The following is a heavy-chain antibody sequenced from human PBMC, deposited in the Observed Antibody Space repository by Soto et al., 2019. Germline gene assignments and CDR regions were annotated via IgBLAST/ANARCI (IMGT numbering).Heavy chain of an antibody. J-gene: IGHJ3*02. CDR1: GFTFSDYY. Sequence: GGSLRLSCAASGFTFSDYYIHWIRRAPGKGLEWISYISGNGEIIQYAASARGRFTISRDNAENSVYLEMDRLRAEDTAVYYCATISGSGRGAALDIWGQGTMVTVSS. V-gene: IGHV3-11*04. D-gene: IGHD3-10*01. CDR2: ISGNGEII. CDR3: ATISGSGRGAALDI.